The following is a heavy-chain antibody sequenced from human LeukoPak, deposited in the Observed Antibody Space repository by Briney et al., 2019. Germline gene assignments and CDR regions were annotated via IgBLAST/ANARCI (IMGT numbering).Heavy chain of an antibody. CDR1: GYTFTGYY. D-gene: IGHD3-22*01. Sequence: ASVKVSCKASGYTFTGYYMHWVRQAPGQGLEWMGWISAYNGNTNYAQKLQGRVTMTTDTSTSTAYMELRSLRSDDTAVYYCARGGILYYYDSSGYYLQNFDYWGQGTLVTVSS. CDR3: ARGGILYYYDSSGYYLQNFDY. V-gene: IGHV1-18*04. CDR2: ISAYNGNT. J-gene: IGHJ4*02.